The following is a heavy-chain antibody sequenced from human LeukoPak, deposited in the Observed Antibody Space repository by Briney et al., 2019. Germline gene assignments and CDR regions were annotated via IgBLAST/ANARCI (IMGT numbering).Heavy chain of an antibody. J-gene: IGHJ4*02. CDR1: GFTFSSYW. CDR3: AEGGGYGDAFDY. CDR2: INSDGSST. D-gene: IGHD4-17*01. V-gene: IGHV3-74*01. Sequence: GGSLRLSCAASGFTFSSYWMHWVRQAPGKGLVWVSRINSDGSSTSYADSVRGRFSISRDNAKNTLYLQMNSLRAADTAMYYCAEGGGYGDAFDYWGQGTLATVSS.